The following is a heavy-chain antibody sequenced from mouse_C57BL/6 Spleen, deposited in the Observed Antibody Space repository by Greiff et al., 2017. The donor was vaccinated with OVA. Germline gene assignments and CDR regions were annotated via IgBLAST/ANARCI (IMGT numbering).Heavy chain of an antibody. V-gene: IGHV1-52*01. D-gene: IGHD3-2*02. Sequence: QVQLKQPGAELVRPGSSVKLSCKASGYTFTSYWMHWVKQRPIQGLEWIGNIDPSDSETHYNQKFKDKATLTVDKSSSTAYMQLSSLTSEDSAVDYCARVDSSNYWGQGTTLTVSS. CDR2: IDPSDSET. J-gene: IGHJ2*01. CDR1: GYTFTSYW. CDR3: ARVDSSNY.